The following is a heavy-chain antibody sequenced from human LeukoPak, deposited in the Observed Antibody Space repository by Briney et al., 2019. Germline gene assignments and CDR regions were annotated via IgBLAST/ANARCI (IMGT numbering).Heavy chain of an antibody. Sequence: SETLSLTCAVSGGSISRGNWWSWVRQPPGKGPEWIGEIYHSGSTNYNPSLKSRVTTSVDTSKNQFSLKLSSMTAAGTAVYYCAKKAAASAADYWGQGTLVTVSS. J-gene: IGHJ4*02. CDR3: AKKAAASAADY. CDR2: IYHSGST. CDR1: GGSISRGNW. V-gene: IGHV4-4*02. D-gene: IGHD6-13*01.